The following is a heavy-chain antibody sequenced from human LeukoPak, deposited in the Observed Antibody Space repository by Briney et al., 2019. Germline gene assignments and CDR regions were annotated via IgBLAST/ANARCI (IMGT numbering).Heavy chain of an antibody. CDR2: INHSGST. CDR3: TREAPPLSAYFDY. Sequence: SETLSLTCAVYGGSFSGYYWSWIRQPPGKGLEWIGEINHSGSTNYNPSLKSRVTISVDTSKNQFSLKLSSVTAADTAVYYCTREAPPLSAYFDYWGQGTLVTVSS. CDR1: GGSFSGYY. J-gene: IGHJ4*02. V-gene: IGHV4-34*01.